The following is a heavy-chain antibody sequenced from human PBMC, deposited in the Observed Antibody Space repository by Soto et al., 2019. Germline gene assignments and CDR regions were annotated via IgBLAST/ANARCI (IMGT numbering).Heavy chain of an antibody. CDR1: GFTFSSYA. D-gene: IGHD1-26*01. Sequence: EVQLLESGGGLEQPGGSLRLSCAASGFTFSSYAMSWVRQAPGKGLEWVSVISGSVDITYYADSVKGRFTISRDNYKNTLYLQMNSLGAEDTAVYYCAKGLFGGADRFFDNWGQGTLVTVSS. V-gene: IGHV3-23*01. J-gene: IGHJ4*02. CDR3: AKGLFGGADRFFDN. CDR2: ISGSVDIT.